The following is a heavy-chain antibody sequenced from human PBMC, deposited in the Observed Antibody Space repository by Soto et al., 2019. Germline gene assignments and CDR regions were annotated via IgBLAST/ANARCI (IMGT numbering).Heavy chain of an antibody. CDR1: GLTVSSYA. CDR2: IYASDST. CDR3: AKGWMDV. J-gene: IGHJ6*02. Sequence: EVQLVESEGGLIQPGGSLRLSCAVSGLTVSSYAMSWVGQAPGEGLEWVSVIYASDSTHYADSVKGRFTISRDNSKNTLFLQMNSLRAEDTAVYYCAKGWMDVWGQGTTVTVS. V-gene: IGHV3-53*01.